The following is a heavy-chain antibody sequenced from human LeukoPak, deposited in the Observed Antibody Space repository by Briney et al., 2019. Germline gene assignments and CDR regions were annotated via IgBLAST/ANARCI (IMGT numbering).Heavy chain of an antibody. CDR1: GGSFSGYH. CDR3: AGGTCSSTSCYDNWFDP. J-gene: IGHJ5*02. V-gene: IGHV4-34*01. Sequence: SETLSLTCAVYGGSFSGYHWSWIRQPPGKGLEWIGEINHSGSTNYNPSLKSRVTISVDTSKNQFSLKLSSVTAADTAVYYCAGGTCSSTSCYDNWFDPWGQGTLVTVSS. CDR2: INHSGST. D-gene: IGHD2-2*01.